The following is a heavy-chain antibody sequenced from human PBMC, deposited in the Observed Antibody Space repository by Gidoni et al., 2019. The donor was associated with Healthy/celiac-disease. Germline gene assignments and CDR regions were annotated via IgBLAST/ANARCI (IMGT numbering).Heavy chain of an antibody. CDR2: ISYDGSNK. CDR1: GFTFSSYG. V-gene: IGHV3-30*18. Sequence: QVQLVASGGGVVQPGRSLRLSCAASGFTFSSYGMHWVRQAPGKGLEWVAVISYDGSNKYYADSVKGRFTISRDNSKNTLYLQMNSLRAEDTAVYYCAKDSIGIRFDYWGQGTLVTVSS. J-gene: IGHJ4*02. D-gene: IGHD3-22*01. CDR3: AKDSIGIRFDY.